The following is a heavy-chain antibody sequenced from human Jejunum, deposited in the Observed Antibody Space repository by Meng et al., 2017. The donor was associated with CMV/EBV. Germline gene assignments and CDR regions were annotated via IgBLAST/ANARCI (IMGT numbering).Heavy chain of an antibody. CDR1: GGPMSDYD. CDR2: VFYTGDY. CDR3: ASHRYAANYYSDY. Sequence: VSGGPMSDYDWRWIRHSPGKGLEWIGYVFYTGDYNYNPALESRVSMSVDTSKKQFSLNLSAVTAADTAVYYCASHRYAANYYSDYWAQGMRVTVSS. J-gene: IGHJ4*02. D-gene: IGHD3-16*01. V-gene: IGHV4-59*13.